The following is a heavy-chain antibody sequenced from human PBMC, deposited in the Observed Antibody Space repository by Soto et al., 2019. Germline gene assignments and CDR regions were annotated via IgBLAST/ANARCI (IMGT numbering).Heavy chain of an antibody. Sequence: ASVKVSCKASGGTFSSYAISWVRQAPGQGLEWMGGIIPIFGTANYAQKFQGRVTITADKSTSTAYMELSSLRSEDTAVYYCARGGGSSGYGDYYYYYGMDVWGQGTTVTVSS. CDR2: IIPIFGTA. V-gene: IGHV1-69*06. D-gene: IGHD3-22*01. J-gene: IGHJ6*02. CDR1: GGTFSSYA. CDR3: ARGGGSSGYGDYYYYYGMDV.